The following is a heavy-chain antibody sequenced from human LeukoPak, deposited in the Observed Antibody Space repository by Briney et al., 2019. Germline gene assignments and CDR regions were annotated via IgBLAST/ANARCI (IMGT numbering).Heavy chain of an antibody. CDR3: ARDVDTALDY. J-gene: IGHJ4*02. D-gene: IGHD5-18*01. CDR1: GFSFSSYW. Sequence: GGSLRLSCAASGFSFSSYWMSWVRQAPGKGLEWVANIKQDGSEKYYVASVKGRFTISRDNAKNSLYLQMNSLRAEDTAMYYCARDVDTALDYWGQGTLVTVSS. V-gene: IGHV3-7*01. CDR2: IKQDGSEK.